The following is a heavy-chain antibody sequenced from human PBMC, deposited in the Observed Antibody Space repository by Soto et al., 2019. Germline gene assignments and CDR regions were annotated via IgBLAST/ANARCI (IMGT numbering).Heavy chain of an antibody. J-gene: IGHJ4*02. CDR3: AKGGIAMVYIFDY. CDR2: ISGSGSGT. Sequence: WWSLRLSCAASGFTFSSYWMSWVRQAPGKGLEWVAAISGSGSGTYYVDSVKGRFTISRDNSKNTLYLQMNSLRAEDTAVYYCAKGGIAMVYIFDYWGQGTLVTVSS. CDR1: GFTFSSYW. D-gene: IGHD5-18*01. V-gene: IGHV3-23*01.